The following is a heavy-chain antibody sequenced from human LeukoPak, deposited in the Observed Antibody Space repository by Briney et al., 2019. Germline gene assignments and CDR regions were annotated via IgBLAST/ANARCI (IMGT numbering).Heavy chain of an antibody. J-gene: IGHJ4*02. D-gene: IGHD1-1*01. V-gene: IGHV3-23*01. CDR1: GFTFNKYA. CDR3: GRDWKLDY. Sequence: PGGSLRLSYAASGFTFNKYAMSWVRQAPGKGLEWVSAISDNGGDRKYAGSVKGRFTISRDNSKNTLYLQMNSLRAEGTAIYYCGRDWKLDYWGQGNLVTVSS. CDR2: ISDNGGDR.